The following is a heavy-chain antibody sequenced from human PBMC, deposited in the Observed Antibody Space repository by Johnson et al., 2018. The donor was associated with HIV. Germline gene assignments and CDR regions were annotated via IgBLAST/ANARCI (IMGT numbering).Heavy chain of an antibody. J-gene: IGHJ3*01. CDR2: IYSGGST. V-gene: IGHV3-66*02. CDR3: ARDAYYGSGSYSQRNTFDV. D-gene: IGHD3-10*01. CDR1: GFTVSSNY. Sequence: VQLVESGGGLVQPGGSLRLSCAASGFTVSSNYMSWVRQAPGKGLEWVSVIYSGGSTYYADSVKGRFTISRDSSKNTLYLQMNSLRPEDTAVYYCARDAYYGSGSYSQRNTFDVWGQGTMVAVSS.